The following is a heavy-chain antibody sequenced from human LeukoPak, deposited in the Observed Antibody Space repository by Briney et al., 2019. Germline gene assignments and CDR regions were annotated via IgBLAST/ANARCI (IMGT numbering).Heavy chain of an antibody. CDR3: ARTDYDSSGYYHYFDY. CDR1: GGSISSSSSY. V-gene: IGHV4-39*01. Sequence: SETLSLTCTVSGGSISSSSSYWGWIRQPPGKGLECIGSINYGGSTYYNPSLKSRVTISVDTSKNQFSLKLSSVTAADTAVYYCARTDYDSSGYYHYFDYWGQGTLVTVSS. J-gene: IGHJ4*02. CDR2: INYGGST. D-gene: IGHD3-22*01.